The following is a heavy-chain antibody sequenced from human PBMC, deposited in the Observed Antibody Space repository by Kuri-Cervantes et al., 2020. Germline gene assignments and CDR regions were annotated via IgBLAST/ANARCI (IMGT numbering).Heavy chain of an antibody. CDR3: ARFVTDWFDS. CDR2: INHGGST. D-gene: IGHD2-21*02. V-gene: IGHV4-34*01. Sequence: SETLSLTCGVFGGSSSDSCWRWIRQPPGKGLEWIGEINHGGSTNFNPSLKSRVTVSLDTSKTLFSLKLSSMTAADTAVYYCARFVTDWFDSWSQGTLVTVSS. CDR1: GGSSSDSC. J-gene: IGHJ5*01.